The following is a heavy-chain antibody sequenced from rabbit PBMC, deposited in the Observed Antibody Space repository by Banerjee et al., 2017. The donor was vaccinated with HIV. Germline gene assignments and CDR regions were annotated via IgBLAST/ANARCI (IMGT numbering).Heavy chain of an antibody. CDR3: VRDRGYSSAWGGYYFNL. D-gene: IGHD4-1*01. J-gene: IGHJ4*01. CDR1: GFDFSSYG. CDR2: IDPVFGTT. Sequence: QEQLVESGGGLVQPGGSLKLSCKASGFDFSSYGVSWVRQAPGKGLEWIGYIDPVFGTTYYASWVNGRFTISSHNAQNTLYLQLNSLTAADTATYFCVRDRGYSSAWGGYYFNLWGPGTLVT. V-gene: IGHV1S47*01.